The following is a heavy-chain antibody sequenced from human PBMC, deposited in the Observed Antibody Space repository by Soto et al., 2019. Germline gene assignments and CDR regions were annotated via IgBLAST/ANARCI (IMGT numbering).Heavy chain of an antibody. CDR3: ARRDGAPGIAADKFDF. V-gene: IGHV4-34*01. J-gene: IGHJ4*02. CDR1: GESFTDHY. CDR2: IHHSGHT. Sequence: QVQLQQWGSGLLKPSETLSLTCAVYGESFTDHYWTWIRQPPGKGLQWIGEIHHSGHTKYNPSLKSRLTISADTSNNQFSLKLSSVTAADTAVYYCARRDGAPGIAADKFDFWGQGTLVTVSS. D-gene: IGHD6-13*01.